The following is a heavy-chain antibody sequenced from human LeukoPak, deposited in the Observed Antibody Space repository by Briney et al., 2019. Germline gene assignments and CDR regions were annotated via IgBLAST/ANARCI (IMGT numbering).Heavy chain of an antibody. CDR1: GLAFSNVW. CDR2: INTAGST. CDR3: ASFRDTDN. D-gene: IGHD2-21*01. Sequence: GGSLRLSCEVSGLAFSNVWMHWVRQTPGQGLVWVCRINTAGSTVYADPVKGRSTISRDNAKNMVYLQMNSLRTEDTAVYYCASFRDTDNWGRGTMVTVSS. J-gene: IGHJ3*01. V-gene: IGHV3-74*01.